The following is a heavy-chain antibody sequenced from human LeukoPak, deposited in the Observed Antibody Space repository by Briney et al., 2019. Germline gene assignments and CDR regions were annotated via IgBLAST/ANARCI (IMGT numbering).Heavy chain of an antibody. D-gene: IGHD3-22*01. V-gene: IGHV3-53*01. CDR3: ASHVVGLSGYSNYLDY. CDR2: IYSGGST. CDR1: GFTVSSNY. J-gene: IGHJ4*02. Sequence: GGSLRLSCAASGFTVSSNYMSWVRQAPGKGLEWVSVIYSGGSTYYADSAKGRFTISRDNSKNTLYLQMNSLRAEDTAVYYCASHVVGLSGYSNYLDYWGQGTLVTVSS.